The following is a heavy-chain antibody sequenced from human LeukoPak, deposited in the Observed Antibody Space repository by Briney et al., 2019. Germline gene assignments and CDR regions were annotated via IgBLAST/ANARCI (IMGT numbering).Heavy chain of an antibody. J-gene: IGHJ4*01. CDR2: IGTAGDT. CDR3: ARGGLQPKSHFDY. CDR1: GFTFSSYD. Sequence: PGGSLRLSCAAYGFTFSSYDMHWVRQATGKGLEWVSAIGTAGDTYYPGSVKGRFTISRENAKNSLYLQMNSLRAGDTAVYYCARGGLQPKSHFDYWGQEPWSPSPQ. V-gene: IGHV3-13*01. D-gene: IGHD1-1*01.